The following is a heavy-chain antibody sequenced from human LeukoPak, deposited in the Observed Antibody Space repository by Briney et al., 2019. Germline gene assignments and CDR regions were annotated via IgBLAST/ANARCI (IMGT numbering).Heavy chain of an antibody. CDR3: ARVRRDGYNSPDY. J-gene: IGHJ4*02. CDR2: VYYSGSI. Sequence: SETLSLTCIVSGGSISSSNYYWGWIRQPPGKGLEWIGSVYYSGSIYHNPSLKSRVTISVDTSKNQFSLKLSSVTAADTAVYYCARVRRDGYNSPDYWGQGTLVTVSS. D-gene: IGHD5-24*01. V-gene: IGHV4-39*07. CDR1: GGSISSSNYY.